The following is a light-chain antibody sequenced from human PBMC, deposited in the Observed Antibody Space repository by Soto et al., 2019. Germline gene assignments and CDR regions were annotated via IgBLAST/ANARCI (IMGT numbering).Light chain of an antibody. CDR1: QFISNS. CDR2: GAS. J-gene: IGKJ1*01. CDR3: QQSSNWPRT. Sequence: EIVMTQSPATLSVSPGERVTLSCRASQFISNSLAWYQQRPGQPPRLLIYGASTRAAGISARFSGSGSGTEFTLTISSLQSEDFAVYYCQQSSNWPRTVGQGTKVDSK. V-gene: IGKV3-15*01.